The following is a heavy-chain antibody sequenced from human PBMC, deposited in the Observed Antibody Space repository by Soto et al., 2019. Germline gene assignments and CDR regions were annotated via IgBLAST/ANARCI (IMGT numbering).Heavy chain of an antibody. J-gene: IGHJ4*02. D-gene: IGHD2-21*01. CDR2: FIPILDME. CDR3: AITYCRDNSCPRDFDF. V-gene: IGHV1-69*02. Sequence: QVQVVQSGAEVKKPESSVKGSCKPSGGTFNTYTVNWVRLAPGHGLEWMGRFIPILDMENYAQKFQDRVTITADRSTFTAYLELNSLTSDDTAVYYCAITYCRDNSCPRDFDFWGPGTRVTVSS. CDR1: GGTFNTYT.